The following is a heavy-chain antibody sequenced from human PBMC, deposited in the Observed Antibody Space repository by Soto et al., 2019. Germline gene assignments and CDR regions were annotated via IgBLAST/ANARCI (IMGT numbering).Heavy chain of an antibody. CDR3: ATQEVGGTYVYTFDP. CDR2: IYCSGST. Sequence: QLQLQESGPGLVKPSETLSLTCTVSGGSISSSSYYWGWIRQPPGKGLEWIGSIYCSGSTYYNPSLKRRATIPVDTSKNHFALKLSSVPAADTAVYYCATQEVGGTYVYTFDPWGQGTLVTVST. CDR1: GGSISSSSYY. D-gene: IGHD1-26*01. J-gene: IGHJ5*02. V-gene: IGHV4-39*02.